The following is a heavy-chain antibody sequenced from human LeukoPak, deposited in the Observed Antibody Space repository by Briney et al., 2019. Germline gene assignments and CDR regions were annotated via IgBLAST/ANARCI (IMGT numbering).Heavy chain of an antibody. Sequence: GGSLRLSCAASGFTFSNAWMSWVRQAPGKGLEWVGRIKSKTDGGTTDYAAPVKGRFTISRDDSKNTLYLQMNSLKTEDTAVYYCTTDLPERYYFDYWGQETLVTVSS. V-gene: IGHV3-15*01. CDR3: TTDLPERYYFDY. J-gene: IGHJ4*02. CDR1: GFTFSNAW. CDR2: IKSKTDGGTT.